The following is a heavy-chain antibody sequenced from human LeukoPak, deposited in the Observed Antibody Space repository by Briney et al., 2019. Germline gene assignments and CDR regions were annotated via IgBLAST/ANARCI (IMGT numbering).Heavy chain of an antibody. V-gene: IGHV3-7*01. D-gene: IGHD1-1*01. Sequence: GGSLRLSCAASGFTFSSYWMTWVRQAPGKGLEWVANIKQDSSERYYVDSVKGRFTISRDNAKNSLYLQMNSLRAEDTAVYYCATPTAGTWHFDYWGQGTLVTVSS. CDR3: ATPTAGTWHFDY. CDR1: GFTFSSYW. CDR2: IKQDSSER. J-gene: IGHJ4*02.